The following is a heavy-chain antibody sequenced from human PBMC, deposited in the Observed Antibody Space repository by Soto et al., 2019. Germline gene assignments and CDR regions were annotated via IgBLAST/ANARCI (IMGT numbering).Heavy chain of an antibody. D-gene: IGHD1-20*01. CDR2: ISWNSGSI. V-gene: IGHV3-9*01. Sequence: GGSLRLSCAASGFTFDDYAMHWVRQAPGKGLEWVSGISWNSGSIGYADSVKGRFTISRDNAKNSLYLQMNSLRAEDTALYYCAKARSVPKYNWKGSPYYYYGMDVWGQGTTVTVSS. CDR3: AKARSVPKYNWKGSPYYYYGMDV. J-gene: IGHJ6*02. CDR1: GFTFDDYA.